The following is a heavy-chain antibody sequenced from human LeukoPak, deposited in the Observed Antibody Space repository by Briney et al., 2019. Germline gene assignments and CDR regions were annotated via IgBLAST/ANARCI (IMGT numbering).Heavy chain of an antibody. CDR3: ARDAAMTYRGYFDT. CDR1: GFTFSSYW. J-gene: IGHJ2*01. Sequence: GGSLRLSCAASGFTFSSYWMSWVRQAPGKGLEWVANIKQDGSEKYYVDSVKGRFTISRDNSEKTVFLQMNSLRPEDTAVYYCARDAAMTYRGYFDTWGRGTLVTVSS. D-gene: IGHD6-25*01. V-gene: IGHV3-7*01. CDR2: IKQDGSEK.